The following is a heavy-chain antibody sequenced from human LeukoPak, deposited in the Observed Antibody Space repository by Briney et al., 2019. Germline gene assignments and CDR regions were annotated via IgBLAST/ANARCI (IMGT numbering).Heavy chain of an antibody. Sequence: SETLSLTCTVSGGSISSSSYYWSWIRQPPGKGLEWIGYIYYSGSTNYNPSLKSRVTISVDTSKNQFSLKLSSVTAADTAVYYCARAFRNGSGNWGQGTMVTVSS. CDR3: ARAFRNGSGN. J-gene: IGHJ3*01. CDR1: GGSISSSSYY. D-gene: IGHD3-10*01. CDR2: IYYSGST. V-gene: IGHV4-61*05.